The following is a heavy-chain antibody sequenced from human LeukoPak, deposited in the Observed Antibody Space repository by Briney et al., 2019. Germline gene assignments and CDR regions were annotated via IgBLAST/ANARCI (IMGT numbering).Heavy chain of an antibody. CDR2: IYYSGST. D-gene: IGHD3-16*01. CDR3: ARQPLMITFGGVVDY. V-gene: IGHV4-39*01. J-gene: IGHJ4*02. Sequence: SETLSLTCTVSGGSISSSSYYWGWIRQPPGKGLEWIGSIYYSGSTYYNPSLKSRVTISVDTSKNQFSLKLSSVTAADTAVYYCARQPLMITFGGVVDYWGQGTLVTVSS. CDR1: GGSISSSSYY.